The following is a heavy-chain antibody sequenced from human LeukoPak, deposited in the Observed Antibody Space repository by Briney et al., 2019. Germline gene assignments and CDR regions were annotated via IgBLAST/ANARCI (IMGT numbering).Heavy chain of an antibody. D-gene: IGHD6-13*01. Sequence: GESLKISCKGSGYSFTSYWIGWVRQMPGKGLEWMGIIYPGDSDTRYSPSFQGQVTISADKSISTAYLQWSSLKASDTAMYYCATKDPWAAAAATLDAFDIWGQGTMVTVSS. CDR3: ATKDPWAAAAATLDAFDI. J-gene: IGHJ3*02. CDR2: IYPGDSDT. V-gene: IGHV5-51*01. CDR1: GYSFTSYW.